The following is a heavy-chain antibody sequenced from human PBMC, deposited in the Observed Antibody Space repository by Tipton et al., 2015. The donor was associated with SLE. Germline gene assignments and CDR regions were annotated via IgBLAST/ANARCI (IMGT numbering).Heavy chain of an antibody. CDR1: GYTFTSYG. CDR2: ISAYNGNT. V-gene: IGHV1-18*01. CDR3: ARGQIDFWSGYSPFDI. Sequence: QSGPEVKKPGASVRVSCKASGYTFTSYGISWVRQAPGQGLEWMGWISAYNGNTNYAQKLQGRVTMTTDTSTSTAYMEQRSLRSDDTAVYCCARGQIDFWSGYSPFDIGGQGTMVTVSS. D-gene: IGHD3-3*01. J-gene: IGHJ3*02.